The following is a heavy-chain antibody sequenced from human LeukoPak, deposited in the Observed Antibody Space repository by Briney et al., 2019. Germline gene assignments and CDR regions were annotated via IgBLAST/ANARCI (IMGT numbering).Heavy chain of an antibody. J-gene: IGHJ4*02. V-gene: IGHV4-39*07. Sequence: PSETLSLTCTVSRGSISSTTYYWGWIRQPPGKGLEWIGTIYYSGSTYYNPSLKSRVTISVDTSKNQFSLKLSSVTAADTAVYYCARELGRVRGVIISDVFDYWGQGALVTVSS. CDR2: IYYSGST. CDR1: RGSISSTTYY. D-gene: IGHD3-10*01. CDR3: ARELGRVRGVIISDVFDY.